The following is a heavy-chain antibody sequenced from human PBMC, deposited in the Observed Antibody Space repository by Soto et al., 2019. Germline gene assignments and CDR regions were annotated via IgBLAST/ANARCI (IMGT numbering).Heavy chain of an antibody. CDR1: GYSFTGYW. CDR2: IYPGDSDT. D-gene: IGHD3-10*01. V-gene: IGHV5-51*01. Sequence: GESLKISCKGSGYSFTGYWIGWVRQMPGKGLEWMGIIYPGDSDTRYSPSFQGQVTISADKSISTAYLQWSSLKASDTAMYYCARHGLDYGSGSYYNVGYYYYGMDVWGQGTTVTVS. J-gene: IGHJ6*02. CDR3: ARHGLDYGSGSYYNVGYYYYGMDV.